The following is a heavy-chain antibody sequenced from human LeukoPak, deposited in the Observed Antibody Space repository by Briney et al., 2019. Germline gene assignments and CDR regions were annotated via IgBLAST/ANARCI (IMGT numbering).Heavy chain of an antibody. CDR2: IFHDGTT. CDR1: GDSIISRTYY. D-gene: IGHD6-19*01. Sequence: SQTLSLTCTVAGDSIISRTYYWGWLRHPQGKGLDWLGTIFHDGTTYYSPSLQSPVTISADASKSPFFLRVVSVTAADRAVCYCVRVQYSNGWFFEKWGRGTLVTVSS. CDR3: VRVQYSNGWFFEK. J-gene: IGHJ4*02. V-gene: IGHV4-39*07.